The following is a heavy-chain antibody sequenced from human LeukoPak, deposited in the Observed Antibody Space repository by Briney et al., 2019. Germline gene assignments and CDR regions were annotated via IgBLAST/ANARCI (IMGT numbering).Heavy chain of an antibody. Sequence: ASVKVSCKAFGYTFGTSSISWVRQARGQRLEWMGWISPNNGNTQYAQGVQGRVTMTTDTSRSTAYMELRSLRSDDTAVYYCTRVRNSNNWWGPFDIWGQGTMVTVSS. CDR1: GYTFGTSS. J-gene: IGHJ3*02. D-gene: IGHD1-1*01. CDR3: TRVRNSNNWWGPFDI. V-gene: IGHV1-18*01. CDR2: ISPNNGNT.